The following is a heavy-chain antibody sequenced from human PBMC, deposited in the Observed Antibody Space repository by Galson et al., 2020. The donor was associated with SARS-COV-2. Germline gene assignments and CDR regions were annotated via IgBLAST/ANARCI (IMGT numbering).Heavy chain of an antibody. Sequence: SGPTLVKPTQTLTLTCTFSGFSLSTSGLCVSWIRQPPGKALEWLALIDWDDDKYYSTSLQTRLTISKDTSKNQVVLTMTNMDPVDTATYYCARTPADILTGYYIGFDYWGQGTLVTVSS. J-gene: IGHJ4*02. CDR3: ARTPADILTGYYIGFDY. V-gene: IGHV2-70*01. CDR2: IDWDDDK. CDR1: GFSLSTSGLC. D-gene: IGHD3-9*01.